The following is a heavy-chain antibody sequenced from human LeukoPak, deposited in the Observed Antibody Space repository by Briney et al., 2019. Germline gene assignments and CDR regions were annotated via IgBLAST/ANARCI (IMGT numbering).Heavy chain of an antibody. D-gene: IGHD6-19*01. J-gene: IGHJ4*02. CDR1: GFTFSSHW. CDR2: IKQDGSEK. Sequence: GESLRLSCVASGFTFSSHWMSWFRQAPGKGLEWVANIKQDGSEKYYVDSVKGRSTISRENAKNSLYLQMNNLRVDDTAVYFCASGSGWVFENWGQGILVTVSA. V-gene: IGHV3-7*01. CDR3: ASGSGWVFEN.